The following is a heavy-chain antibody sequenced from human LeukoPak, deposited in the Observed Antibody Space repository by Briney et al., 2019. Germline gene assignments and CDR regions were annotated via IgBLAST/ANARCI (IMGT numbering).Heavy chain of an antibody. V-gene: IGHV1-69*05. CDR3: AIQRGYSYSDLYYYYYMDV. CDR2: IIPIFGTA. D-gene: IGHD5-18*01. Sequence: SVKVSCKASGGTFSSYAISWVRQAPGQGLEWMGGIIPIFGTANYAQKSQGRVTITTDESTSTAYMKLSSLRSEDTAVYYCAIQRGYSYSDLYYYYYMDVWGKGTTVTVSS. J-gene: IGHJ6*03. CDR1: GGTFSSYA.